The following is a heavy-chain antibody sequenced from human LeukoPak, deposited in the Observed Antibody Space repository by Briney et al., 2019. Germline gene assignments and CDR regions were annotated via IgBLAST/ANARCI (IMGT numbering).Heavy chain of an antibody. CDR3: ARDPALYDSSGYIYFDY. Sequence: ASVKVSCKASGYTFTSYDINWVRQATGQGLEWMGWMNPNSGNTGYAQKFQGRVTMTRNTSISTAYMELSSLRSEDTAVYYCARDPALYDSSGYIYFDYWGQGTLVTVSS. J-gene: IGHJ4*02. D-gene: IGHD3-22*01. CDR1: GYTFTSYD. V-gene: IGHV1-8*01. CDR2: MNPNSGNT.